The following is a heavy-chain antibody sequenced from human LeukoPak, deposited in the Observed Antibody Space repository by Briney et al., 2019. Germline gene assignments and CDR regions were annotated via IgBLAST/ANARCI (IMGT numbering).Heavy chain of an antibody. J-gene: IGHJ4*02. CDR3: ARVNGVDCSSTSCSGRNFDY. V-gene: IGHV4-31*03. CDR1: GGSISSGGYY. CDR2: IYYSGSA. D-gene: IGHD2-2*01. Sequence: SQTLSLTCTVSGGSISSGGYYWSWIRQHPGKGLEWIGYIYYSGSAYYNPSLKSRVTISVDTSENQFSLKLSSVTAADTAVYYCARVNGVDCSSTSCSGRNFDYWGQGTLVTVSS.